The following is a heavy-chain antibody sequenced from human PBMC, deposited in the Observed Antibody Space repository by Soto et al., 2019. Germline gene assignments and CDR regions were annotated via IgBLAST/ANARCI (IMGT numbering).Heavy chain of an antibody. D-gene: IGHD3-3*01. J-gene: IGHJ6*02. CDR2: ISGSGGST. CDR1: GFTFSSYA. Sequence: GGSLRLSCAASGFTFSSYAMSWVRQAPGKGLEWVSAISGSGGSTYYADSVKGRFTISRDNSKNTLYLQMNSLRAEDTAVYYCAKRQFGSGPTYYYYYGMDVWGQGTTVTVSS. CDR3: AKRQFGSGPTYYYYYGMDV. V-gene: IGHV3-23*01.